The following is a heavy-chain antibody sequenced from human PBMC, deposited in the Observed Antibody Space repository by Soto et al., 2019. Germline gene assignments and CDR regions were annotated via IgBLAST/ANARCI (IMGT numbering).Heavy chain of an antibody. CDR3: ARGIAAFWDYYYGMDV. D-gene: IGHD6-6*01. V-gene: IGHV3-66*01. J-gene: IGHJ6*02. CDR2: IYSGGST. CDR1: GFTVSSNY. Sequence: GGSLRLSCAASGFTVSSNYMSWVRQAPGKGLEWVSVIYSGGSTYYADSVKGRFTISRDNSKNTLYLQMNSLRAEDTAVYYCARGIAAFWDYYYGMDVWGQGTTVTVSS.